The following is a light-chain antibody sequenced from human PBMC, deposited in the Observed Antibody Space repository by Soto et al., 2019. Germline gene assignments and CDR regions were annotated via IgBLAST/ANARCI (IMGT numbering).Light chain of an antibody. CDR2: DTS. Sequence: DLQMTQSPSSLSASVGDRVTITCQASQDISNYLNWYQQKTGKAPKLLIYDTSNLETGVPSRFTGSGSGTDFTFTISSLQPEDIATDYCQQFDNLPRLTFGGGTKVEIK. V-gene: IGKV1-33*01. CDR1: QDISNY. J-gene: IGKJ4*01. CDR3: QQFDNLPRLT.